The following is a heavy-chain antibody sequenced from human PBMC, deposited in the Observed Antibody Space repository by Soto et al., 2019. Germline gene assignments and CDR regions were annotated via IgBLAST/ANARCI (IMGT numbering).Heavy chain of an antibody. J-gene: IGHJ4*02. Sequence: SVKVSCKASGDTFSSYAISWVRQAPGQGLEWMGGIIPIFGTANYAQKFQGRVTITADKSTSTAYMELSSLTSEDTAVYYCAARIVAATRFDSWGQGPLVTVSS. D-gene: IGHD1-26*01. V-gene: IGHV1-69*06. CDR2: IIPIFGTA. CDR1: GDTFSSYA. CDR3: AARIVAATRFDS.